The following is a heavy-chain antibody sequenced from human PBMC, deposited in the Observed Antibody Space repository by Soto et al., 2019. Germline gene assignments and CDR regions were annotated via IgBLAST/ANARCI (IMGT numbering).Heavy chain of an antibody. D-gene: IGHD6-13*01. CDR3: ASLYSSSWHDAFDI. V-gene: IGHV1-8*01. CDR1: GYTFTSYD. Sequence: EASVKVSCKASGYTFTSYDINWVRQATGQGLEWMGWMNPNSGNTGYAQKFQGRVTMTRNTSISTAYTELSSLRSEDTAVYYCASLYSSSWHDAFDIWGQGTMVTVSS. CDR2: MNPNSGNT. J-gene: IGHJ3*02.